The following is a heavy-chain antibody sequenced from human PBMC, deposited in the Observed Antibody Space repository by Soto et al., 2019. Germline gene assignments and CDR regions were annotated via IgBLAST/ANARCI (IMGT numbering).Heavy chain of an antibody. CDR1: GFTFDDYA. V-gene: IGHV3-9*01. J-gene: IGHJ6*02. CDR2: ISRNSGSI. CDR3: AKDVEPREYKYYGMDF. Sequence: EVQLVASGGGLVQPGRSLRLSCAASGFTFDDYAMHWVRPAPGKGREWVSGISRNSGSIAYAVSVKGRCTISRDNAKNSLYLQMNRLRAEDTALYYCAKDVEPREYKYYGMDFWGQGTTVTVSS. D-gene: IGHD1-1*01.